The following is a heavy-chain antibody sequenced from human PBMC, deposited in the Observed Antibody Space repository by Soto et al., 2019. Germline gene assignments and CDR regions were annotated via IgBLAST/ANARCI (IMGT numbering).Heavy chain of an antibody. D-gene: IGHD2-2*01. CDR3: AKSPSSNQLPDY. CDR2: ISGSGGST. J-gene: IGHJ4*02. Sequence: GGSLRLSCAASGFTFSSYAVSWVRQAPGKGLEWVSAISGSGGSTYYADSVKGRFTISRDNTMNSLYLQMNSLRAEDTALYYCAKSPSSNQLPDYWGQGTLVTVSS. V-gene: IGHV3-23*01. CDR1: GFTFSSYA.